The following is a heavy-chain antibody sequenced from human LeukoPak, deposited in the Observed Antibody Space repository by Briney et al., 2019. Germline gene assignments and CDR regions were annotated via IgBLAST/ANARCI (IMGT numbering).Heavy chain of an antibody. CDR3: ARGGGSYASFGPYYGMDV. V-gene: IGHV3-72*01. Sequence: GGSLRLSCAASGFTFSDHYMDWVRQAPGKGLGWVGRTRNKANSYTTEYAASVKGRFTISRDDSKNSLYLQMNSLKTEDTAVYYCARGGGSYASFGPYYGMDVWGQGTTVTVSS. CDR2: TRNKANSYTT. CDR1: GFTFSDHY. D-gene: IGHD1-26*01. J-gene: IGHJ6*02.